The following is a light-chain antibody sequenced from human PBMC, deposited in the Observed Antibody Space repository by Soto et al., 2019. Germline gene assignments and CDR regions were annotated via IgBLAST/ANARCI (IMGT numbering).Light chain of an antibody. V-gene: IGKV3-15*01. CDR3: QHYDHWPLT. CDR1: QSVRNN. Sequence: EIVMTQSPGTLSVSPGERVTLSCRASQSVRNNLAWYQQKPGQAPRLLIYAVSTRATGVPARFSGSGSGTEFTLTISSLESQDFAVYYCQHYDHWPLTFGRGTKLEI. CDR2: AVS. J-gene: IGKJ1*01.